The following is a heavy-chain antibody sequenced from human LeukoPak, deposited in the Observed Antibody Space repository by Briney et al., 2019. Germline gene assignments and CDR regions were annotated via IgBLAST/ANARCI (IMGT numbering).Heavy chain of an antibody. CDR1: GGTFSSYT. V-gene: IGHV1-69*02. CDR3: AKDGVVVVATSVYYYYYGMDV. D-gene: IGHD2-2*01. J-gene: IGHJ6*02. CDR2: IIPILNIT. Sequence: ASVKVSCKASGGTFSSYTISWVRQAPGQGLEWMGRIIPILNITDYAQNFQGRVTLTADKSTSTAYMELSTPRSEDTAVYYCAKDGVVVVATSVYYYYYGMDVWGQGTTVTVSS.